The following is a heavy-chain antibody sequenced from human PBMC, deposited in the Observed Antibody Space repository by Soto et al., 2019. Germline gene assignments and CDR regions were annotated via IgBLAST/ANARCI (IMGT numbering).Heavy chain of an antibody. CDR1: GXTLSSYS. V-gene: IGHV3-23*01. D-gene: IGHD2-15*01. J-gene: IGHJ6*02. Sequence: GSLRLSCAASGXTLSSYSMSWVRRAPGKGLEWVSSISGSGGSTYYADSVKGRFTRYRDNSKNTLYLQMNSLRAEDTAVYSCAKHLGYSSGGSCHDVRSVKYGMDVWGQGTTGTVSS. CDR2: ISGSGGST. CDR3: AKHLGYSSGGSCHDVRSVKYGMDV.